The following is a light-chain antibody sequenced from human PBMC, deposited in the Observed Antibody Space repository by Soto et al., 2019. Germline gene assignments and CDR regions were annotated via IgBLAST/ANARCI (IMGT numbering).Light chain of an antibody. V-gene: IGLV2-14*01. CDR3: SSKRDSSTLFV. Sequence: QSVLTPPASLSGSLGQSITISCTETTRYIAGYNYISCYQQLPGKVPKLLIYQVTIRPSGVSNRFSGSKSGNTASLTISGLQAEDEADYYCSSKRDSSTLFVFGTGTKVTVL. CDR1: TRYIAGYNY. J-gene: IGLJ1*01. CDR2: QVT.